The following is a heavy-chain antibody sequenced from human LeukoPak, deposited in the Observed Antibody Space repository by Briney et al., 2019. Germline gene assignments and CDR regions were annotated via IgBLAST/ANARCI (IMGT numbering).Heavy chain of an antibody. CDR2: INPNSGGT. CDR1: GYTFTGYY. J-gene: IGHJ3*02. D-gene: IGHD5-12*01. CDR3: ARGEREGRWLRFDAFDI. V-gene: IGHV1-2*02. Sequence: GASVKVSCKASGYTFTGYYMHWVRQAPRQGLEWMGWINPNSGGTNYAQKFQGRVTMTRDTSISTAYMELSRLRSDDTAVYYCARGEREGRWLRFDAFDIWGQETMVTVSS.